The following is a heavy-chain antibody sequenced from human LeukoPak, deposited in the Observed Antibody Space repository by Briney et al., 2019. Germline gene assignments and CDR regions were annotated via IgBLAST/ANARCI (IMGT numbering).Heavy chain of an antibody. CDR2: VDPEDGET. V-gene: IGHV1-69-2*01. CDR3: ATGSMSLPSSFDY. CDR1: GYTFTDYY. J-gene: IGHJ4*02. D-gene: IGHD5/OR15-5a*01. Sequence: APVKVSCKVSGYTFTDYYMHWVQQAPGKGLEWIGLVDPEDGETIYAEKFQGRVTITADTSTDTAYMELSSLRSEDTAVYYCATGSMSLPSSFDYWGQGTLVTVSS.